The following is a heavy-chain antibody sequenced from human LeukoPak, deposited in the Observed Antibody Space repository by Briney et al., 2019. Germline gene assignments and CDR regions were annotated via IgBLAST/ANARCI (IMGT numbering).Heavy chain of an antibody. V-gene: IGHV4-59*08. CDR3: ARRFRNSGSQNMVAFDI. CDR1: GGSISSYY. J-gene: IGHJ3*02. D-gene: IGHD1-26*01. Sequence: PSETLSLTCTVSGGSISSYYWSWIRQPPGKGLEWIGYIYYSGSTNYNPSLKSRVTISVDTSKNQFSLKLSSVTAADTAVYYCARRFRNSGSQNMVAFDIWGQGTVVTVSS. CDR2: IYYSGST.